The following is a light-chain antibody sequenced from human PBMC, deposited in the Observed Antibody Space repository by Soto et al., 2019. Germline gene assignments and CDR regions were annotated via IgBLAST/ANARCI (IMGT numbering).Light chain of an antibody. J-gene: IGKJ4*01. CDR3: QQGSYWPLP. V-gene: IGKV3-11*01. CDR2: DAS. Sequence: EIVLTQSPATLSLSPGERATLSCRASQSVGRYLAWYQQKPGQAPRLLSYDASSRASGIPARFSGSGSGTEVTLIIGSLEPEDSAVYYCQQGSYWPLPFGGGTKVYIK. CDR1: QSVGRY.